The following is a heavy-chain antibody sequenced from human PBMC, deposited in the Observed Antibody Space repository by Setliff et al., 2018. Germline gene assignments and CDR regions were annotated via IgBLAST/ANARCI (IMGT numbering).Heavy chain of an antibody. CDR2: SIPMFGTP. Sequence: GASVKVSCKASGGTFSYYAISWVRQAPGQGLEWMGGSIPMFGTPNYAQRFQGRVTITTDESTSTAYMELSSLRSEDTAVYYCAREKFPGDWGDYWGQGTLVTVSS. CDR1: GGTFSYYA. V-gene: IGHV1-69*05. CDR3: AREKFPGDWGDY. D-gene: IGHD2-21*01. J-gene: IGHJ4*02.